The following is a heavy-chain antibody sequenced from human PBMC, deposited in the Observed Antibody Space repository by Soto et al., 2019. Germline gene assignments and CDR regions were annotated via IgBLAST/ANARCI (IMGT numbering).Heavy chain of an antibody. CDR1: GYSFTSYG. V-gene: IGHV1-18*01. CDR2: ISPYNGHT. CDR3: ARDLTIVPATDPQLENYGMDV. J-gene: IGHJ6*02. D-gene: IGHD2-2*01. Sequence: QVQLVQSAGEVKKPGASVKVSCKASGYSFTSYGISWVRLAPGQGLEWMGWISPYNGHTPFVQRLQGRVTMTTDTSTKTAYMELRNMRSGDTAHYYCARDLTIVPATDPQLENYGMDVGGQGTTVIVSS.